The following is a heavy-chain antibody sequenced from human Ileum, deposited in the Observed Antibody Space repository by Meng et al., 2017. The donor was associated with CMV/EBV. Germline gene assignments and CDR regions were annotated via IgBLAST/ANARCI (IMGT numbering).Heavy chain of an antibody. CDR2: IYTSGRT. CDR1: CDVITKVPYA. J-gene: IGHJ1*01. CDR3: ARDLISGSYGYFQH. D-gene: IGHD1-26*01. V-gene: IGHV4-61*02. Sequence: QAHLGESGPCMVKHSHTFSLSCPVSCDVITKVPYAWSWARQPAGKGLEWIGRIYTSGRTVYNPSLNNRVTISADTSKNQFSLKLNSVTAADTAVYYCARDLISGSYGYFQHWGQGTLVTVSS.